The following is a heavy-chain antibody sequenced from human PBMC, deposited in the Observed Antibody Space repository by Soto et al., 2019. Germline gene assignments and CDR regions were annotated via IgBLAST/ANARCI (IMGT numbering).Heavy chain of an antibody. Sequence: KPSETLSLTCTVSGGSISSYCWSGSRQPPGKGLEWIGYIYYSGTTNYNPSLKSRVTISVDTSKNQFSLKLSSVTAADTAVYYCASTHIVVVTDAFDIWGQGTMVTVSS. CDR3: ASTHIVVVTDAFDI. CDR1: GGSISSYC. J-gene: IGHJ3*02. D-gene: IGHD2-21*02. V-gene: IGHV4-59*01. CDR2: IYYSGTT.